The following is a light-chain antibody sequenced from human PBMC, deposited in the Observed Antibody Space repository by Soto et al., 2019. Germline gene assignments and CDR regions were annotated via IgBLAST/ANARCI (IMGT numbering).Light chain of an antibody. CDR1: SGSIADHY. CDR2: EGS. V-gene: IGLV2-23*01. J-gene: IGLJ3*02. Sequence: LTQPHSVSESPGKTVTISCTRSSGSIADHYVQWYQQHPGKAPKLMIYEGSKRPSGVSNRFSGSKSGNTASLTISGLQAEDEADYYCCSYAGSSTWVFGGGTKLTVL. CDR3: CSYAGSSTWV.